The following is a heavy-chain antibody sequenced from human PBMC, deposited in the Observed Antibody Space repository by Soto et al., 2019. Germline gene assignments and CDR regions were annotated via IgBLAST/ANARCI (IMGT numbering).Heavy chain of an antibody. V-gene: IGHV3-23*01. CDR3: AKGSHSGTRGHFDH. CDR2: ISSSGDNT. Sequence: GGSLRLSCAASGFTVDSYAMSWVRQAPGKGLERVSAISSSGDNTYYADSVKGRFTISRDNSKDTLYLQMNSLRAEDTAVYYCAKGSHSGTRGHFDHSGQRTLVTGSS. CDR1: GFTVDSYA. J-gene: IGHJ4*01.